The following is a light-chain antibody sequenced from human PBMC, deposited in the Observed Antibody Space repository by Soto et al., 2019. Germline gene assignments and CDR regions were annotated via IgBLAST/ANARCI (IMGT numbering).Light chain of an antibody. V-gene: IGKV3-11*01. CDR2: DAS. CDR3: QQRNNWPPNST. Sequence: EIVLTQTPATLSLSPGERATLSCRASQTVSTYLAWYQQKPGQAPRLLIYDASNRATGIPARFSGSGSATDFALTISSLEPKDFTIYYCQQRNNWPPNSTIGQGTRLEIK. J-gene: IGKJ5*01. CDR1: QTVSTY.